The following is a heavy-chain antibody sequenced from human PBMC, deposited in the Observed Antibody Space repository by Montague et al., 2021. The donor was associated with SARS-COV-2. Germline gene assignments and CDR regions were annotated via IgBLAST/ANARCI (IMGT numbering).Heavy chain of an antibody. V-gene: IGHV2-70*11. CDR1: GFSLSTSGMC. D-gene: IGHD4-23*01. CDR2: IDWDDDK. CDR3: ARTYYGGRPFDY. J-gene: IGHJ4*02. Sequence: VKPTQTLTLTCTFSGFSLSTSGMCASWIRQPPGKALEWLARIDWDDDKYYSTSLKTRLTISKDTSKNQVVLTMTNMDPVDTATYYCARTYYGGRPFDYWGQGTLVTVSS.